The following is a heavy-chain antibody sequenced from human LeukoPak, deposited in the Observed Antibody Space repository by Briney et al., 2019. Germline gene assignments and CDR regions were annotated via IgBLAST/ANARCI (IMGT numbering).Heavy chain of an antibody. V-gene: IGHV3-74*01. J-gene: IGHJ4*02. CDR2: INSDATST. Sequence: GGSLRLSCAASGFILSSTWMHWVRQAPGKGLVWVSRINSDATSTSYADSVRGRFTISRDDAKNTMYLQMNSLRAEDTAMYYCVRGSPGYSSSWHAYWGQGTLVTVSS. CDR1: GFILSSTW. D-gene: IGHD6-13*01. CDR3: VRGSPGYSSSWHAY.